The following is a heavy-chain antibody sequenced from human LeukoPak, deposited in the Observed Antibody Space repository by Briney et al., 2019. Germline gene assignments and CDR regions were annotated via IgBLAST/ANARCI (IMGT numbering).Heavy chain of an antibody. V-gene: IGHV3-30*18. CDR1: GFTFSSYG. D-gene: IGHD2-15*01. Sequence: GGSLRLSCAASGFTFSSYGMHWVRQAPGKGLEWVAVISYDGSNKYYADSVKGRFAISRDNSKNTLYLQMNSLRAEDTAVYYCAKDSVAAFDYWGQGTLVTVSS. J-gene: IGHJ4*02. CDR2: ISYDGSNK. CDR3: AKDSVAAFDY.